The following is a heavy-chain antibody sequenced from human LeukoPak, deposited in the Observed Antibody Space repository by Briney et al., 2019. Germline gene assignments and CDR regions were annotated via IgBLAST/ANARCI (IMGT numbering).Heavy chain of an antibody. V-gene: IGHV3-74*01. CDR2: INSDGSST. CDR3: ARAGTTTLGDY. J-gene: IGHJ4*02. CDR1: GFTFSSYW. Sequence: GGSLRLSCAASGFTFSSYWMHWVRQAPGKGLVWVSRINSDGSSTSYADSVKGRFTISRDNAKNTLYLQMNSPRAEDTAVYYCARAGTTTLGDYWGQGTLVTVSS. D-gene: IGHD4-17*01.